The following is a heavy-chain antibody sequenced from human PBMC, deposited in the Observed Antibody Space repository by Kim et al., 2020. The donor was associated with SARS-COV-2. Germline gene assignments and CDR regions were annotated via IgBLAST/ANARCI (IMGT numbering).Heavy chain of an antibody. CDR3: TTVFEY. CDR2: NNDGTNT. Sequence: NNDGTNTFSADSVRCRFTISRDNSKNTVYLQMNILGCEDTALYYCTTVFEYWGQGTLVTVSS. J-gene: IGHJ4*02. V-gene: IGHV3-74*01.